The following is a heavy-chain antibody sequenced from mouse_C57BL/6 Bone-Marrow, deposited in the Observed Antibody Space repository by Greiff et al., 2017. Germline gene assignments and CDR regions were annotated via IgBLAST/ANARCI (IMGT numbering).Heavy chain of an antibody. CDR3: ARTGTGFDY. CDR1: GYTFTSYG. Sequence: QVQLKQSGAELARPGASVKLSCTASGYTFTSYGISWVKQRTGQGLEWIGEIYPRSGNTYYDETFKGKVTLTADKSSSTAYMELHSLTSENSAVYFCARTGTGFDYWGQGTTLTVSA. V-gene: IGHV1-81*01. J-gene: IGHJ2*01. CDR2: IYPRSGNT. D-gene: IGHD4-1*01.